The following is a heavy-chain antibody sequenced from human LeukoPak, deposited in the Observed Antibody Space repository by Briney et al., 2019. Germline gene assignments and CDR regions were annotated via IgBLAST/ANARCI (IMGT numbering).Heavy chain of an antibody. Sequence: ASVKVSCKASGGTFSNYAMSWVRQAPGQGLEWMGGIIPILGTANYAQKFRGRVTITTDESTTTAYMELSRLRSDDTAVYYCARVGGSGDYWGQGTLVTVSS. D-gene: IGHD6-19*01. J-gene: IGHJ4*02. CDR2: IIPILGTA. CDR3: ARVGGSGDY. CDR1: GGTFSNYA. V-gene: IGHV1-69*05.